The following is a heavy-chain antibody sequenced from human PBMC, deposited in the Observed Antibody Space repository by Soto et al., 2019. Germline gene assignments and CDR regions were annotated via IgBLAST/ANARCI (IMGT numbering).Heavy chain of an antibody. V-gene: IGHV3-23*01. CDR1: GFTFSTSA. D-gene: IGHD6-19*01. J-gene: IGHJ4*02. Sequence: EVQLLESGGGLVQPGGSLRLSCAASGFTFSTSAMSWVRQAPGKGLEWVSTISSSGSSTYHADSVKGRFTISRENSKNTLYLQKNSLRAEDTAVYYCGRGAYGSRWRNYLDNWGQGTLVTVSS. CDR2: ISSSGSST. CDR3: GRGAYGSRWRNYLDN.